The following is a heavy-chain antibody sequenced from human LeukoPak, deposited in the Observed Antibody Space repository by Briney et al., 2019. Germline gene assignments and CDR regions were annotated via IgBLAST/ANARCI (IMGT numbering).Heavy chain of an antibody. Sequence: SETLSLTCAVYGGSFSGYYWSWIRRPPGKGLEWIGEINHSGSTNYNPSLKSRVTISVDTSKNQFSLKLSSVTAADTAVYYCARRFFWSGYYAYWGQGTLVTVSS. D-gene: IGHD3-3*01. CDR3: ARRFFWSGYYAY. J-gene: IGHJ4*02. CDR1: GGSFSGYY. V-gene: IGHV4-34*01. CDR2: INHSGST.